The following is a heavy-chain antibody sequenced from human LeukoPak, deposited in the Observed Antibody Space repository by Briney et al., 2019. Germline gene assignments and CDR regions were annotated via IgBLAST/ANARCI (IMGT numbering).Heavy chain of an antibody. CDR2: IIPIFGIA. CDR3: ASEASGSNYDFWSGYSEWFDP. Sequence: SVKVSCKASGGTFSSYAISWVRQAPGQGLEWMGRIIPIFGIANYAQKFQGRVTITADKSTSTAYMELSSLRSEDTAVYYCASEASGSNYDFWSGYSEWFDPWGQGTLVTVSS. D-gene: IGHD3-3*01. J-gene: IGHJ5*02. V-gene: IGHV1-69*04. CDR1: GGTFSSYA.